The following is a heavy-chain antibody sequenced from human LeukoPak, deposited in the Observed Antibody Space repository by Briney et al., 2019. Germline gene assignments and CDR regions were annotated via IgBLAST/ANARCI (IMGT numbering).Heavy chain of an antibody. D-gene: IGHD4-23*01. CDR2: IYPGDSDT. Sequence: GESLKISCKASGYSYTDYWIVWVRQMPGKGLEWMGAIYPGDSDTRYSPSLDGQVTISADKSVSTTYLQWSSLQASDTAMYYCARPSSLYGGTSEDYWGQGTLVTVSS. CDR3: ARPSSLYGGTSEDY. J-gene: IGHJ4*02. V-gene: IGHV5-51*01. CDR1: GYSYTDYW.